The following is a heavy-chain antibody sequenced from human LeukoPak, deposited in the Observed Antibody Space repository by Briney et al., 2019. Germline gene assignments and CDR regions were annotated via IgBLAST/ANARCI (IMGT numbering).Heavy chain of an antibody. CDR2: LSGNGDSP. J-gene: IGHJ4*02. D-gene: IGHD3-9*01. CDR1: GFTFSNYA. Sequence: GGSLRLSCAASGFTFSNYAMSWVSRVPGKGLEWVSSLSGNGDSPYYVDSVKGRFTISRDNSKHTLYLQMNSLTVEDTAVYYCAKDPFEPTNFYFDSWGQGTLVTVSS. V-gene: IGHV3-23*01. CDR3: AKDPFEPTNFYFDS.